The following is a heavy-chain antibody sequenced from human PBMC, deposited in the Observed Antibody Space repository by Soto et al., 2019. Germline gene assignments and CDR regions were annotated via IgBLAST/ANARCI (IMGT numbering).Heavy chain of an antibody. CDR1: GFSLTTSGLG. CDR3: AHRVLRTVFGLVTTTAIYFAF. V-gene: IGHV2-5*02. D-gene: IGHD3-3*01. J-gene: IGHJ4*02. Sequence: QITLNESGPTVVRPTETLTLTCRFSGFSLTTSGLGVVWIRQSPGKAPEWLALIYWDDDKRYSASLKSRLTITKDTSKNQVVLTVSDLDPTDTATYYCAHRVLRTVFGLVTTTAIYFAFWGQGTPVAVSS. CDR2: IYWDDDK.